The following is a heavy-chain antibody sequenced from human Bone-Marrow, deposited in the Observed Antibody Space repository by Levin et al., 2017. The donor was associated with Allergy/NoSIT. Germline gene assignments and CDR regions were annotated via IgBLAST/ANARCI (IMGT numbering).Heavy chain of an antibody. CDR1: GFTFSSYG. V-gene: IGHV3-30*18. J-gene: IGHJ2*01. D-gene: IGHD6-13*01. CDR2: ISYDGSNK. Sequence: GGSLRLSCAASGFTFSSYGMHWVRQAPGKGLEWVAVISYDGSNKYYADSVKGRFTISRDNSKNTLYLQMNSLRAEDTAVYYCAKAEAAAGGSSYWYFDLWGRGTLVTVSS. CDR3: AKAEAAAGGSSYWYFDL.